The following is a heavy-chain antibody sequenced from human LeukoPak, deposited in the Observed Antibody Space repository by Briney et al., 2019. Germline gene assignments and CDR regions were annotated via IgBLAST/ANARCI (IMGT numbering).Heavy chain of an antibody. CDR1: GFTFSDYT. CDR2: IGTAGNYI. CDR3: ARDTVTSFSSWFDP. J-gene: IGHJ5*02. Sequence: GGSLRLSCAASGFTFSDYTMNWVRLAPGKGLEWLSSIGTAGNYIFYADSVQGRFTISRDNANDSLYLEMKSLRVEDTATYYCARDTVTSFSSWFDPWGQGTLVTVSS. D-gene: IGHD4-17*01. V-gene: IGHV3-21*01.